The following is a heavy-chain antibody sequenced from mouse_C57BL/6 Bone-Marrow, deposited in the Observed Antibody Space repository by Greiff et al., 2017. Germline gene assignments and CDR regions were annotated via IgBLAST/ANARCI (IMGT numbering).Heavy chain of an antibody. V-gene: IGHV1-26*01. D-gene: IGHD1-2*01. CDR1: GYTFTDYY. J-gene: IGHJ3*01. CDR3: ARGYSWFAY. Sequence: EVQLQQSGPELVKPGASVKISCKASGYTFTDYYMNWVKQSHGKSLEWIGDIHPNNGGTSYNQKFKGKATLTVDKSSSTAYMELRSLTSEDSAVYYCARGYSWFAYWGQGTLVTVSA. CDR2: IHPNNGGT.